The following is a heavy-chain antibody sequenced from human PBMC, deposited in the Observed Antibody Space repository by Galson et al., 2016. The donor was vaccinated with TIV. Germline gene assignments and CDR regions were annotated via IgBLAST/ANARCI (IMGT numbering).Heavy chain of an antibody. V-gene: IGHV4-30-4*08. CDR3: ARGGGLYYYDSGGLDY. CDR2: MYYSGST. J-gene: IGHJ4*02. Sequence: LSLTCTVSGGSISSGDYYWSWIRQPPGKGLEWIGFMYYSGSTYYSPSLKSRVSISVDTSKNQFSLELNSVTAADTAVYFCARGGGLYYYDSGGLDYWGQGTLVTVSS. D-gene: IGHD3-10*01. CDR1: GGSISSGDYY.